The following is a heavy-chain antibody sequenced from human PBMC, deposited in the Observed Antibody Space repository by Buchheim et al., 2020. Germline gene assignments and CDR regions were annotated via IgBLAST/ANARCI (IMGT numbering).Heavy chain of an antibody. CDR1: GFLFRNSG. CDR3: ARVAVILGNNNIDH. V-gene: IGHV3-30*03. J-gene: IGHJ4*02. Sequence: QVVLAESGGGVVQPGRSLRLSCAASGFLFRNSGMHWVRQAPGKGLEWVAVISFDGSDKYYADSVKGRFTVARDNSKNKLYLMATTLRAEDTALYYCARVAVILGNNNIDHWGQGTL. CDR2: ISFDGSDK. D-gene: IGHD3/OR15-3a*01.